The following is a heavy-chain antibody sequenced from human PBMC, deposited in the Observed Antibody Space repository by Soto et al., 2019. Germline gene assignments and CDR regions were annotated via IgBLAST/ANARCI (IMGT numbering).Heavy chain of an antibody. CDR3: ATANWSHHYFDP. V-gene: IGHV4-34*01. Sequence: SETLPLTCAVYGGSFSCYYWSWLRQPPGKGLEWIGEINHSGSPNYIPSLKSRVTISVDTSKNQFSLKMTSVTAADTAVYYCATANWSHHYFDPWGQGTLVTVLL. J-gene: IGHJ5*02. CDR1: GGSFSCYY. D-gene: IGHD1-1*01. CDR2: INHSGSP.